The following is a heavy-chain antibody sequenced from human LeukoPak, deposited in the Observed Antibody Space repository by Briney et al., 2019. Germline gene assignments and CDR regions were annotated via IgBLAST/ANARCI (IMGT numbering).Heavy chain of an antibody. V-gene: IGHV4-39*07. CDR1: GGSISSSSYY. J-gene: IGHJ4*02. CDR2: IYYSGST. D-gene: IGHD6-13*01. Sequence: PSETLSLICTVSGGSISSSSYYWGWIRQPPGKGLEWIGSIYYSGSTYYNPSLKSRVTISVDTSKNQFSLKLSSVTAADTAVYYCARVYSSSMGYWGQGTLVTVSS. CDR3: ARVYSSSMGY.